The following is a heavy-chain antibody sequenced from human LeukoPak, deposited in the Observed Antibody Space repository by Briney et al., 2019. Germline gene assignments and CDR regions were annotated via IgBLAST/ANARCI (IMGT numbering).Heavy chain of an antibody. J-gene: IGHJ3*02. Sequence: SQTLSLTCTVSGVSISSGNYYWSWIRQPAGRGLEWIGRIYTSGSSNYNPSLKSRVTISVDTSKNHFSLTLGSVTAADTAVYYCARFHSYTAFDIWGQGTMVSVSS. CDR2: IYTSGSS. CDR1: GVSISSGNYY. CDR3: ARFHSYTAFDI. V-gene: IGHV4-61*02.